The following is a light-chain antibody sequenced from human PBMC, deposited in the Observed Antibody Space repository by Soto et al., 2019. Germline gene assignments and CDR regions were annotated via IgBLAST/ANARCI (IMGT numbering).Light chain of an antibody. CDR1: QSVSSN. J-gene: IGKJ3*01. CDR2: GAS. CDR3: QPYNNWPFT. V-gene: IGKV3-15*01. Sequence: EIVMTQSPATLSVSPGERATLSCRASQSVSSNLAWYQQKPGHAPMLLIYGASTRATGIPARFSGSGSGTEFTLTISSLQSEDFAVYYCQPYNNWPFTFGPGTKVDIK.